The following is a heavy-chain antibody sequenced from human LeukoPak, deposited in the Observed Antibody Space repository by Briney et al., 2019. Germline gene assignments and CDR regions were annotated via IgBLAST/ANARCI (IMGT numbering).Heavy chain of an antibody. J-gene: IGHJ4*02. V-gene: IGHV3-23*01. CDR3: AKDRGSGWPQFDY. D-gene: IGHD6-19*01. CDR1: GFSFSDYA. Sequence: PGGSLRLSCAAPGFSFSDYAMSSVRQTPGKGPEWVSAISGRGSTTYYADSVKGRFTISRDNSKNTLFLQMNSLRAEDTAVYYCAKDRGSGWPQFDYWGQGTLVTVSS. CDR2: ISGRGSTT.